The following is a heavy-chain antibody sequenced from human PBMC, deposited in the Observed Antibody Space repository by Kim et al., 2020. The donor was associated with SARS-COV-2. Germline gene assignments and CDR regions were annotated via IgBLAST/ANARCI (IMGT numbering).Heavy chain of an antibody. J-gene: IGHJ1*01. D-gene: IGHD2-15*01. CDR2: ISSDGRTE. V-gene: IGHV3-30-3*01. Sequence: GGSLSLSCAASGFTFSNYAMHWVRQAPGMGLEWVAVISSDGRTEYYADSVKGRFTISRDNSKKTLYLQMNSLRAEDTAVFYCARDYCSGGGCYFFLQYWGQGTLVTVSS. CDR3: ARDYCSGGGCYFFLQY. CDR1: GFTFSNYA.